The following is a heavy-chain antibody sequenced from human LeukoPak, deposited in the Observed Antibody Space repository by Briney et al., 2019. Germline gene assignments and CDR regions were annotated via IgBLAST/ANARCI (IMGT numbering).Heavy chain of an antibody. CDR1: GGSISSYY. CDR3: ARDRRWFDP. CDR2: IYYSGST. V-gene: IGHV4-59*01. J-gene: IGHJ5*02. Sequence: SETLSLTCTVPGGSISSYYWSWIRQPPGKGLEWIGYIYYSGSTNYNPSLKSRVTISVDTSKNQFSLKLSSVTAADTAVYYCARDRRWFDPWGQGTLATVSS.